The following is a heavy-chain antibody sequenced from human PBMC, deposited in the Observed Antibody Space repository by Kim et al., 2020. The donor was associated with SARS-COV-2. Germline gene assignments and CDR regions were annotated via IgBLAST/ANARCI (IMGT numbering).Heavy chain of an antibody. D-gene: IGHD3-10*01. CDR1: GGTFTNHG. CDR2: LIPISGTT. J-gene: IGHJ4*02. V-gene: IGHV1-69*13. CDR3: ARAVRWVLIT. Sequence: SVKVSCKASGGTFTNHGLSWVRQAPGQGLEWMGGLIPISGTTNYAQKFQGRVIISVDESATTAYMQLCSLTSEDTAVYYCARAVRWVLITWGQGTLVTV.